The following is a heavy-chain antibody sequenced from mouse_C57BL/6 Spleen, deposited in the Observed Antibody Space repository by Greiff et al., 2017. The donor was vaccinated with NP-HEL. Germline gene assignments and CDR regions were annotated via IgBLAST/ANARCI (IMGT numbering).Heavy chain of an antibody. J-gene: IGHJ3*01. D-gene: IGHD4-1*01. CDR3: ARRGTGTGP. V-gene: IGHV1-82*01. CDR2: IYPGDGDT. Sequence: VQLQQSGPELVKPGASVKISCKASGYAFSSSWMNWVKQRPGKGLEWIGRIYPGDGDTNYNGKFKGKATLTADKSSSTAYMQLSSLTSEDSAVYFCARRGTGTGPWGQRTLVTVSA. CDR1: GYAFSSSW.